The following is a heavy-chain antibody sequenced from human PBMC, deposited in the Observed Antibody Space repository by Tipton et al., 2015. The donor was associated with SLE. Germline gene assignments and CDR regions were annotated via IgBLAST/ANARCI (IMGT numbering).Heavy chain of an antibody. V-gene: IGHV4-34*01. J-gene: IGHJ5*02. CDR3: ARGLWNYRYNWFDP. CDR2: INDSGST. Sequence: TLSLTCAVSGGSFSGYYWSWIRQSPGKGLEWIGEINDSGSTNYNPSLKSRVTISEDMSRNQFSLYLSSVTAADSAVYYCARGLWNYRYNWFDPWGQGTLVTVSS. CDR1: GGSFSGYY. D-gene: IGHD3-16*02.